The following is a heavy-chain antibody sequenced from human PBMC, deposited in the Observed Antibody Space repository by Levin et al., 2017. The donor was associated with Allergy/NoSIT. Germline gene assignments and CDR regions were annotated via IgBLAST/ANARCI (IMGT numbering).Heavy chain of an antibody. CDR1: GYTFTGYY. V-gene: IGHV1-2*02. CDR3: ARGYSSSWYRGDAFDI. D-gene: IGHD6-13*01. J-gene: IGHJ3*02. Sequence: ASVKVSCKASGYTFTGYYMHWVRQAPGQGLEWMGWINPNSGGTNYAQKFQGRVTMTRDTSISTAYMELSRLRSDDTAVYYCARGYSSSWYRGDAFDIWGQGTMVTVSS. CDR2: INPNSGGT.